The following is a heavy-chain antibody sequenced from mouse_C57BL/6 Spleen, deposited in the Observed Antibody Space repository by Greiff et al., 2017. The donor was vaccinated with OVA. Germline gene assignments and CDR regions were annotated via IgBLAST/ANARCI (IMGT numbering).Heavy chain of an antibody. CDR2: ISSGGSYT. Sequence: EVQRVESGGDLVKPGGSLKLSCAASGFTFSSYGMSWVRQTPDKRLEWVATISSGGSYTYYPDSVKGRFTISRDNAKNTLYLQMSSLKSEDTAMYYCARLYGSSYYFDYWGQGTTLTVSS. V-gene: IGHV5-6*01. D-gene: IGHD1-1*01. CDR3: ARLYGSSYYFDY. J-gene: IGHJ2*01. CDR1: GFTFSSYG.